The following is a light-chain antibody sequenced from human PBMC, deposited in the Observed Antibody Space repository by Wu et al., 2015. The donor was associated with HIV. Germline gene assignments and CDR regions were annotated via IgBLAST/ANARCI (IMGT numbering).Light chain of an antibody. Sequence: EIEMTQSPAALSVSPGERITLSCRASQSVTTNLVWYQQKPGQAPRLLIYGASTRATGIPGRFSGSGSGTEFTLTISSVQSEDFAVYYCQQYGSSPFTFGQGTRLE. V-gene: IGKV3-15*01. CDR2: GAS. J-gene: IGKJ5*01. CDR1: QSVTTN. CDR3: QQYGSSPFT.